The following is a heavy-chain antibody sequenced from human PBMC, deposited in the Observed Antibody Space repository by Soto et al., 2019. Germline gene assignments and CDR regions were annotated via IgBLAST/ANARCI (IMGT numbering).Heavy chain of an antibody. V-gene: IGHV3-30*03. Sequence: QPGGSLRLSCAASGFTFSSYGVHWVRQAPGKGLEWVAVISYDGSNKYYADSVKGRFTISRDNSKNTRYLQMNSLSAEDTAVYYCATDSSRYCGGDCYTDYWGKGTLVTVSS. CDR2: ISYDGSNK. CDR3: ATDSSRYCGGDCYTDY. J-gene: IGHJ4*02. CDR1: GFTFSSYG. D-gene: IGHD2-21*02.